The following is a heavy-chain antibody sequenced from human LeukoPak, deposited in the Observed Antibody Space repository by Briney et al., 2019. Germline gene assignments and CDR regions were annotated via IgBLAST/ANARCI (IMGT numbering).Heavy chain of an antibody. Sequence: ASVKVSCKASGYTFTSYYMHWVRQAPGQGLEWMGWINPNSGGTNYAQKFQGRVTMTRDTSISTAYMELSRLRSDDTAVYYCARDSLRFSGSSWYNTRAFDIWGQGTMVTVSS. CDR2: INPNSGGT. CDR1: GYTFTSYY. V-gene: IGHV1-2*02. CDR3: ARDSLRFSGSSWYNTRAFDI. D-gene: IGHD6-13*01. J-gene: IGHJ3*02.